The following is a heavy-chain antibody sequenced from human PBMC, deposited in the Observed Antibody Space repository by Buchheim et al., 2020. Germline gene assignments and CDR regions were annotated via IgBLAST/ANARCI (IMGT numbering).Heavy chain of an antibody. CDR3: ARQGGYSGHNWFDA. CDR2: IYYSGTT. CDR1: GGSIGTYF. V-gene: IGHV4-59*08. D-gene: IGHD5-12*01. J-gene: IGHJ5*02. Sequence: QVHLQESGPGLVKPSETLSLTCTVSGGSIGTYFWSWIRQPPGKGLEWIGYIYYSGTTNYSPSLKGRVTISVDTSNNKVSLQLNSVTAADTAVYYCARQGGYSGHNWFDAWGQGT.